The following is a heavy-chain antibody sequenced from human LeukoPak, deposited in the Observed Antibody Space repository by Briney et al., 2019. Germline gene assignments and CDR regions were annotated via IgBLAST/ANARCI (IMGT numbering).Heavy chain of an antibody. J-gene: IGHJ5*02. CDR2: INPSSGST. V-gene: IGHV1-46*01. CDR1: GYTFTSYY. D-gene: IGHD3-10*01. Sequence: ASVKVSCKASGYTFTSYYMHWVRQAPGQGLEWMGMINPSSGSTSYTQKFQGRVTMTRDTSTSTVYMDLNSLRSEDTAVYYCARPSSEFGELFPWGQGTLVTVSS. CDR3: ARPSSEFGELFP.